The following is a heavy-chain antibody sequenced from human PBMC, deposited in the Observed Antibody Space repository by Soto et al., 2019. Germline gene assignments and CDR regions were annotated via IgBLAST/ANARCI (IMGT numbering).Heavy chain of an antibody. Sequence: GGSLRLSCAASGFTFSSYGMHWVRQAPGKGLEWVAVISYDGRNKYYADSVKGRFTISRDNSKNTLYLQMNSLRAEDTAVYYCAKSIRPGFGELLPFDYWGQGTLVTVSS. CDR1: GFTFSSYG. CDR2: ISYDGRNK. V-gene: IGHV3-30*18. J-gene: IGHJ4*02. CDR3: AKSIRPGFGELLPFDY. D-gene: IGHD3-10*01.